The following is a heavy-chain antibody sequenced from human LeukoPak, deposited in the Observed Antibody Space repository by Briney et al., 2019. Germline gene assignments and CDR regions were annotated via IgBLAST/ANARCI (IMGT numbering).Heavy chain of an antibody. J-gene: IGHJ4*02. Sequence: GGSLRLSCAASGFTFSNAWMSWVRQAPGKGLEGVGRIKSKTDGGTTDYAAPVKGRFTISRDDSKNTLYLQMNSLKTEDTAVYYCTTEATLDYYDSSGYSVYWGQGTLVTVSS. CDR3: TTEATLDYYDSSGYSVY. CDR1: GFTFSNAW. V-gene: IGHV3-15*01. CDR2: IKSKTDGGTT. D-gene: IGHD3-22*01.